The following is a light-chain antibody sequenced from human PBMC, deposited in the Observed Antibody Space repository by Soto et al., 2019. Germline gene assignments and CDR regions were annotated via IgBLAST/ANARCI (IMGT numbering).Light chain of an antibody. V-gene: IGKV3-15*01. J-gene: IGKJ4*01. CDR1: QSVSSN. Sequence: EIVMTQFPATLAVSPGERAILSCRASQSVSSNLAWYQQKPGQAPRLLIYGASTRATDIPARFSGSGSGTDFTLVISSLQSEDFAVYFCQQYKNWLGLTFGGGTKVDIK. CDR2: GAS. CDR3: QQYKNWLGLT.